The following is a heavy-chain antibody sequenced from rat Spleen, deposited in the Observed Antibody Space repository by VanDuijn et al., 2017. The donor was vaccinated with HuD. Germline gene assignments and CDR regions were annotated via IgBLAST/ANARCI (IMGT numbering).Heavy chain of an antibody. CDR2: IWYDGDT. D-gene: IGHD4-3*01. J-gene: IGHJ3*01. Sequence: QVQPKESGPGLVQPSETLSLTCTVSGFSLTSYSVNWVRQPSGKGLEWMGRIWYDGDTIYNSTLKSRLSISRDTSKNQVLLKMNSRQTDDTGTYYCARAGEFGVDRDWLAYWGQGTLVTVSS. CDR3: ARAGEFGVDRDWLAY. CDR1: GFSLTSYS. V-gene: IGHV2-34*01.